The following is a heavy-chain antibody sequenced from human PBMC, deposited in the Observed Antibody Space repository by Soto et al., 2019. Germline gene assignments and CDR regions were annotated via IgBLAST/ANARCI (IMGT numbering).Heavy chain of an antibody. Sequence: SETLSLTCAVSGDSISSGGYSWNWIRQPPGKGLEWIGYIYHSGGTHYNPSLKSRVTMSVDKSKNHFSLNLKYLTAADTAVYYCARDRSSGGAYSRRWFDPWGQGTQVTVSS. D-gene: IGHD5-18*01. CDR3: ARDRSSGGAYSRRWFDP. CDR2: IYHSGGT. V-gene: IGHV4-30-2*01. J-gene: IGHJ5*02. CDR1: GDSISSGGYS.